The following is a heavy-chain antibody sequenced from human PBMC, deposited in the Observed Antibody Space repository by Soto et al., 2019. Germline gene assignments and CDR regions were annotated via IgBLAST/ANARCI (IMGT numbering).Heavy chain of an antibody. D-gene: IGHD6-6*01. V-gene: IGHV4-39*01. CDR2: IYYSGST. CDR3: AVRIAARGRFFDY. CDR1: GGSISSSSYY. J-gene: IGHJ4*02. Sequence: SETLSLTCTVSGGSISSSSYYWGWIRQPPGKGLEWIGSIYYSGSTYYNPSLKSRVTIPVDTSKNQFSLKLSSVTAADTAVYYCAVRIAARGRFFDYWGQGTLVTVYS.